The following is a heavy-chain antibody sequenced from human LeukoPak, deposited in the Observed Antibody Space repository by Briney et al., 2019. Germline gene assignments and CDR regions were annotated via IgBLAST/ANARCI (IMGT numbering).Heavy chain of an antibody. CDR3: AKDQRPEH. J-gene: IGHJ1*01. CDR2: INEDGSQK. V-gene: IGHV3-7*01. Sequence: EGSLRLSCETSGFSFSSYWMTWVRQAPGKGPEWVANINEDGSQKNFVDSVKGRFTISRDNSKNTLYLQMNSLRAEDTAVYYCAKDQRPEHWGQGTLVTVSS. CDR1: GFSFSSYW.